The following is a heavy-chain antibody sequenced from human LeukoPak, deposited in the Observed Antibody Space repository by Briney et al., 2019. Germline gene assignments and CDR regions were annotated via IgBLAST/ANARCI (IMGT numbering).Heavy chain of an antibody. D-gene: IGHD3-3*01. CDR2: INHSGST. Sequence: KPSETLSLTCAVYGGSFSGYYWSWIRQPPGKGLEWIGEINHSGSTNYNPPLKSRVTISVDTSKNQFSLKLSSVTAADTAVYYCARDSYDFWSGYSIGWFDPWGQGTLVTVSS. CDR3: ARDSYDFWSGYSIGWFDP. V-gene: IGHV4-34*01. CDR1: GGSFSGYY. J-gene: IGHJ5*02.